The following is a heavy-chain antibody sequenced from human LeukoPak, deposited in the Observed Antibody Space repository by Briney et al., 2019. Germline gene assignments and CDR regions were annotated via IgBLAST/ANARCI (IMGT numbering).Heavy chain of an antibody. V-gene: IGHV3-30-3*01. J-gene: IGHJ4*02. CDR3: AKDDPGIAVAGTFDY. D-gene: IGHD6-19*01. Sequence: GGSLRLSCAASGFTFSSYAMHWVRQAPGKGLEWVAVISYDGSNKYYADSVKGRFTISRDDSKNTLYLQMNSLRAEDTAVYYCAKDDPGIAVAGTFDYWGQGTLVTVSS. CDR2: ISYDGSNK. CDR1: GFTFSSYA.